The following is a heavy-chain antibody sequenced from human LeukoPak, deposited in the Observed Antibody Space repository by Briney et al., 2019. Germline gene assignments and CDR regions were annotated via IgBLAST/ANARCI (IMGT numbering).Heavy chain of an antibody. Sequence: DPGGSLRLSCAASGFTFSSYSMNWVRQAPGKGLEWVSYISSSSSTIYYADSVKGRFTISRDNAKNSLYLQMNSLRAEDTAVYYCARRMYYYDSSGFDYWGQGTLVTVPS. J-gene: IGHJ4*02. D-gene: IGHD3-22*01. CDR1: GFTFSSYS. V-gene: IGHV3-48*01. CDR3: ARRMYYYDSSGFDY. CDR2: ISSSSSTI.